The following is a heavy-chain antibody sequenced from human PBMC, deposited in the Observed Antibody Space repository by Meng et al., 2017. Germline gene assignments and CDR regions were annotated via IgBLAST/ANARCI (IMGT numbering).Heavy chain of an antibody. CDR3: ARDRVYYYGSGSYYYFDY. CDR2: IIPILDIA. Sequence: SVKVSCKASGGTFSSYTISWVRQAPGQGLEWMGRIIPILDIANYAQKFQGRVTITADKSTSTAYMELSSLRSEDTAVYYCARDRVYYYGSGSYYYFDYWGQGTLVTVSS. CDR1: GGTFSSYT. J-gene: IGHJ4*02. V-gene: IGHV1-69*04. D-gene: IGHD3-10*01.